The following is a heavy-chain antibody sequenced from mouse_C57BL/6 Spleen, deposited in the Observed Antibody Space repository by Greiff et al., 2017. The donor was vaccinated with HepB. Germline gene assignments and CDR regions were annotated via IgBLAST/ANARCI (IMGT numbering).Heavy chain of an antibody. V-gene: IGHV14-2*01. Sequence: VQLKESGAELVKPGASVKLSCTASGFNIKDYYMHWVKQRTEQGLEWIGRIDPEDGETKYAPKFQGKATITAGTSSNTACLQLSSLTSEDTAVYYCASYYYGSSWFAYWGQGTLVTVSA. D-gene: IGHD1-1*01. CDR2: IDPEDGET. CDR3: ASYYYGSSWFAY. CDR1: GFNIKDYY. J-gene: IGHJ3*01.